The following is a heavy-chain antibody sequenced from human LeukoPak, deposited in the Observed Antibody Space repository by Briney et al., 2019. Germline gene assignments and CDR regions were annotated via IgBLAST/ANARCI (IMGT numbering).Heavy chain of an antibody. V-gene: IGHV1-46*01. Sequence: GASVNVSCKASGYTFTSYYMHWVRQAPGQGLDWMGIINPSGGSTSYAQKFQGRVIMTRDTSTSTVYMELSSLRSEDTAVYYCAREGDVDTATWHWFDPWGQGTLVTVSS. D-gene: IGHD5-18*01. CDR1: GYTFTSYY. J-gene: IGHJ5*02. CDR3: AREGDVDTATWHWFDP. CDR2: INPSGGST.